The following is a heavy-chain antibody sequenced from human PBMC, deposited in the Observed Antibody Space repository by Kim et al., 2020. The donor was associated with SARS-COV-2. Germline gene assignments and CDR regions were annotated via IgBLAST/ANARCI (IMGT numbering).Heavy chain of an antibody. CDR1: GYTLTELS. CDR3: ATSLEYCSSTSCYTFDY. D-gene: IGHD2-2*02. J-gene: IGHJ4*02. V-gene: IGHV1-24*01. Sequence: ASVKVSCKVSGYTLTELSMHWVRQAPGKGLEWMGGFDPEDGETIYAQKFQGRVTMTEDTSTDTAYMELSSLRSEDTAVYYCATSLEYCSSTSCYTFDYWGQGTLVTVSS. CDR2: FDPEDGET.